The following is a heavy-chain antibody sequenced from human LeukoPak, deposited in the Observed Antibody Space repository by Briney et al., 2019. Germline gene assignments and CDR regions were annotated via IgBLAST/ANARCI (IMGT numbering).Heavy chain of an antibody. CDR2: IYTTGST. CDR1: GASIRSYY. CDR3: ATVRPENSGSYYWDY. V-gene: IGHV4-4*07. Sequence: SETLSLTCTVSGASIRSYYWNWIRQPAGKGLEWIGRIYTTGSTNYNPSLKSRVTMSVDTSKNQFSLKLMSVTAADTAVYYCATVRPENSGSYYWDYWGQGTLVTVSS. J-gene: IGHJ4*02. D-gene: IGHD1-26*01.